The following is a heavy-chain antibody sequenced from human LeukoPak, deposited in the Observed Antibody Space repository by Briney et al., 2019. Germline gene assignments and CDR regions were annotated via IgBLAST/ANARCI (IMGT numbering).Heavy chain of an antibody. CDR3: ASSSGYSLDY. V-gene: IGHV6-1*01. J-gene: IGHJ4*02. D-gene: IGHD3-22*01. CDR2: TYYRSKWYN. CDR1: GDSVSSNSAA. Sequence: SQTLSLTCAISGDSVSSNSAAWNWLRQAPSIDLEGLGRTYYRSKWYNDYAVSVKSRITINPDTSKNQFSLQLNSVTPEDTAVYYCASSSGYSLDYWGQGTLVTVSS.